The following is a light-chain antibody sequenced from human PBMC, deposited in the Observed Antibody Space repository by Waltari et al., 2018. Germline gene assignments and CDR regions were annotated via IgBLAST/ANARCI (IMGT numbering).Light chain of an antibody. CDR1: RLGEKF. CDR3: QTWDTSNEAI. V-gene: IGLV3-1*01. J-gene: IGLJ1*01. Sequence: SYELTQPPSVSVSPGQTASISCSGDRLGEKFANWYQQKPGQSPVLVIYQDTKRPSGIPERFSGSNSGNTATLTISGTQALDEADYYCQTWDTSNEAIFGPGTKVTVL. CDR2: QDT.